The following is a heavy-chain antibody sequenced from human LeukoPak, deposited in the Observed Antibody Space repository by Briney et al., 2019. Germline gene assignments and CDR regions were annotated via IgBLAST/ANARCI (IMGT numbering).Heavy chain of an antibody. J-gene: IGHJ6*03. V-gene: IGHV3-23*01. CDR3: AKGFYYCSDGCPQYYYYMDV. D-gene: IGHD2-15*01. CDR2: ISGSGGST. Sequence: PGGSLRLSCAASGFTFSSYAMSWVRQAPGKGLEWVSAISGSGGSTYYADSVKGRFTISRDNSENTLYLQMNSLGPEDTAVYYCAKGFYYCSDGCPQYYYYMDVWGKGTTVIVSS. CDR1: GFTFSSYA.